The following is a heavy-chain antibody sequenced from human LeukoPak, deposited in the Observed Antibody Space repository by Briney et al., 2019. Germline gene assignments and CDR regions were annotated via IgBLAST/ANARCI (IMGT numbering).Heavy chain of an antibody. CDR2: IIPIFGTA. CDR1: GGTFSSYA. Sequence: SVKVSCEASGGTFSSYAISWVRQAPGQGLEWMGGIIPIFGTANYAQKFQGRVTITADESTSTAYMELSSLRSEDTAVYYCASDIVIVPAAPALGWGQGTLVTVSS. CDR3: ASDIVIVPAAPALG. D-gene: IGHD2-2*01. V-gene: IGHV1-69*13. J-gene: IGHJ4*02.